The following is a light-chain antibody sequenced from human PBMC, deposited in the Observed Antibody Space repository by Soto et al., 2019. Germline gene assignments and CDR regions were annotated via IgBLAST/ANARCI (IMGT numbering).Light chain of an antibody. V-gene: IGKV3-20*01. CDR1: QSVSSSY. CDR2: GAS. J-gene: IGKJ1*01. CDR3: QQYGSSPWT. Sequence: EMVLTQSPGTLSLSPGERATLSCRASQSVSSSYLAWYQQKPGQAPRILIYGASSRATGIPDRCSGSGSGTDFTLTISRLEPEDFAVYYCQQYGSSPWTFGQGNKVDI.